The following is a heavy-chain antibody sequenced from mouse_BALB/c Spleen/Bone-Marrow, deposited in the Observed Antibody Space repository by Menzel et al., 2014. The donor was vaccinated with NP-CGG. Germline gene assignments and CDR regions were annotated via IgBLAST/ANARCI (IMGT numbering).Heavy chain of an antibody. CDR1: GYTFTSYI. CDR3: ARWHYYGAY. D-gene: IGHD1-2*01. Sequence: VQLQQSGPELVKPGASVKMSCKASGYTFTSYIIHWVKQKPGPGLEWIGYINPYNDDTKYNERFRNKATLTSDKSSSXAYMELSSLTSDDSAVYYCARWHYYGAYWGQGTLVTVSA. V-gene: IGHV1-14*01. J-gene: IGHJ3*01. CDR2: INPYNDDT.